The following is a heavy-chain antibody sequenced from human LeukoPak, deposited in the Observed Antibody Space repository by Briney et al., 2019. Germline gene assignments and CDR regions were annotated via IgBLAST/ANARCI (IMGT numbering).Heavy chain of an antibody. D-gene: IGHD3-10*01. CDR2: IYYSGST. J-gene: IGHJ5*02. Sequence: SETLSLTCTVSGGSISSSSYYWGWIRQPPGKGLEWIGSIYYSGSTYYNPSLKSRVTISVDTSKNQFSLKLSSVTAADTAVYYCARDLPGHGSGSYYNVPGFDPWGQGTLVTVSS. CDR3: ARDLPGHGSGSYYNVPGFDP. V-gene: IGHV4-39*07. CDR1: GGSISSSSYY.